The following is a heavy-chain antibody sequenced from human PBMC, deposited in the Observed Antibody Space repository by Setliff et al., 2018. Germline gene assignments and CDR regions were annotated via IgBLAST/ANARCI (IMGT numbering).Heavy chain of an antibody. V-gene: IGHV1-8*01. Sequence: ASVKVSCKTLGKSFTKYDFHWVRQATGQGLEWMGWMHPNSGNTGYAQKFQGRVTMTSNTAINTAYMELMRLTSEDTAVYYCATAQGAEHCDYWGQGSLVTVS. CDR2: MHPNSGNT. D-gene: IGHD3-16*01. CDR1: GKSFTKYD. J-gene: IGHJ4*02. CDR3: ATAQGAEHCDY.